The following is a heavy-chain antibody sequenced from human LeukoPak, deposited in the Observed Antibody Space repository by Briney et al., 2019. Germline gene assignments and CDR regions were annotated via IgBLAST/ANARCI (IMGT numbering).Heavy chain of an antibody. CDR2: ISAYNGNT. V-gene: IGHV1-18*01. Sequence: GASVKVSCKASGYTFTSYGISWVRQAPGQGLEWMGWISAYNGNTNYAQKLQGRVTMTTDTSTSTAYMELRSLRSDDTAVYYCARAYCSSTSFWLRNYYYYMDVWGKGTTVTVSS. D-gene: IGHD2-2*01. CDR3: ARAYCSSTSFWLRNYYYYMDV. CDR1: GYTFTSYG. J-gene: IGHJ6*03.